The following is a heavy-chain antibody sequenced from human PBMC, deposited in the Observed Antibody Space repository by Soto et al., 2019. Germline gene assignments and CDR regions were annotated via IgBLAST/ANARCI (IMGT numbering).Heavy chain of an antibody. J-gene: IGHJ4*02. Sequence: EVQLLESGGGLVQPGGSLRLSCAASGFTFSSYAMSWVRQAPGKGLEWVSAISGSGGSTYYADSVKGRFTISRDNSKNTLYLQMNSLRAEDTAVYYCAKDQVPFHYYDSSAFDYWGQGTLVTVSS. CDR2: ISGSGGST. CDR1: GFTFSSYA. D-gene: IGHD3-22*01. CDR3: AKDQVPFHYYDSSAFDY. V-gene: IGHV3-23*01.